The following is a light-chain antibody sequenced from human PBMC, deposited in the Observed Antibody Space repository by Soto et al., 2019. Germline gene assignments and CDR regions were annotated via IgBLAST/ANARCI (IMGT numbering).Light chain of an antibody. J-gene: IGKJ4*01. CDR2: DAS. CDR3: QQRSNWLT. V-gene: IGKV3-11*01. CDR1: QSVGRY. Sequence: EIVLTQSPATLSLSPGERVTLSCRASQSVGRYIAWYQHKPGQAPRLLIYDASNRATGIPARFSGSGSGTDFTLTISSLEPEDCADYYCQQRSNWLTFGGGTKVEIK.